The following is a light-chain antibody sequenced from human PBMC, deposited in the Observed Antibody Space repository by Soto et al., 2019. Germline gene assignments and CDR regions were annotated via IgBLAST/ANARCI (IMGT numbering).Light chain of an antibody. Sequence: QAVVTQSPSASASLGASVKLTCTLSSGHSSYAIAWHQQQPEKGPRYLMKLDSDGSHTKGDAIPDRFSGSSSGAERYLTISSLQSEDEADYYCQTWGTCIHVVFGGGTQRTVL. CDR3: QTWGTCIHVV. J-gene: IGLJ2*01. V-gene: IGLV4-69*01. CDR2: LDSDGSH. CDR1: SGHSSYA.